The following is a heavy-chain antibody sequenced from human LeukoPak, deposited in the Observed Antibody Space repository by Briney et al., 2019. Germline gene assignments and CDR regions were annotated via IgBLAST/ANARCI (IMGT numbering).Heavy chain of an antibody. J-gene: IGHJ4*02. D-gene: IGHD5-12*01. CDR1: GFTFSSYS. Sequence: PGGSLRLSCAASGFTFSSYSMNWVRQAPGKGLEWVSSISSSSSYIYYADSVKGRFTISRGNAKNSLYLQMNSLRDEDTAVYYCARAFGGHDEWYYFDYWGQGTLVTVSS. V-gene: IGHV3-21*01. CDR2: ISSSSSYI. CDR3: ARAFGGHDEWYYFDY.